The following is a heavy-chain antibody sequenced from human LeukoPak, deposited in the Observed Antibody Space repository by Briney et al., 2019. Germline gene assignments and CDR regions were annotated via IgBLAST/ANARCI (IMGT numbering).Heavy chain of an antibody. Sequence: SETLSLTCTVSGGSISGYYWSWIRQPPGKGLQWIGYIYYSGSAYYNPSLKSPLTISVGTSKNQFSLKLSSVTAADTAVYYCARSIQLWLGVDYWGQGTLVTVSS. V-gene: IGHV4-59*01. D-gene: IGHD5-18*01. CDR3: ARSIQLWLGVDY. J-gene: IGHJ4*02. CDR2: IYYSGSA. CDR1: GGSISGYY.